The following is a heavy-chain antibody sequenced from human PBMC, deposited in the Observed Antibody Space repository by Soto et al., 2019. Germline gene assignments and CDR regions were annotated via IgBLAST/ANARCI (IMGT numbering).Heavy chain of an antibody. Sequence: ASVKVSCKASGYTFTGYYMHWVRQAPGQGLEWMGWINPNSGGTNYAQKFQGWVTMTRDTSISTAYMELSRLRSDDTAVYYCARDGREEWLRLSDYYYYMDVWGKGTTVTVSS. CDR1: GYTFTGYY. V-gene: IGHV1-2*04. D-gene: IGHD5-12*01. J-gene: IGHJ6*03. CDR2: INPNSGGT. CDR3: ARDGREEWLRLSDYYYYMDV.